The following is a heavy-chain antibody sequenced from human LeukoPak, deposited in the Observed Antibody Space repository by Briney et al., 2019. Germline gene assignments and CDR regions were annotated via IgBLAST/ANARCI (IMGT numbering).Heavy chain of an antibody. J-gene: IGHJ4*02. CDR1: GFTFSSYS. CDR3: AMPGYSYGYVYY. CDR2: ISSSSSYI. Sequence: GGSLRLSCAASGFTFSSYSMNWVRQAPGKGLEWVSFISSSSSYIYYADSVKGRFTISRDNAKNSLYPQMNSLRAEDTAVYYCAMPGYSYGYVYYWGQGTLVTVSS. V-gene: IGHV3-21*01. D-gene: IGHD5-18*01.